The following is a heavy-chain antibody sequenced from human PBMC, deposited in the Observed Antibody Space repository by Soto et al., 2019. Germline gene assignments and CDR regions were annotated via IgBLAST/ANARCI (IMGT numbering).Heavy chain of an antibody. CDR2: IYHSGST. J-gene: IGHJ5*02. V-gene: IGHV4-4*02. CDR3: ARGLGQQLRFLPPT. D-gene: IGHD6-13*01. Sequence: SETLSLTCAVSSGSISSSNWWSWVRQPPGKGLEWIGEIYHSGSTNYNPSLKSRVTISVDKSKNQFSLKLSSVTAADTAVYYCARGLGQQLRFLPPTWGQGTLVTVSS. CDR1: SGSISSSNW.